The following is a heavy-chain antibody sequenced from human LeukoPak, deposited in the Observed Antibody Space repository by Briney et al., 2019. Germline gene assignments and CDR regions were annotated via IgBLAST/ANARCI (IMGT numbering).Heavy chain of an antibody. CDR1: GFTFSDYY. CDR3: ARDLHRTARPSYYDILTGYWYAFDI. D-gene: IGHD3-9*01. V-gene: IGHV3-11*01. Sequence: GGSLRLSCAASGFTFSDYYMSWIRQAPGKGLEWVSYISSSGSTICYADSVKGRFTISRDNAKNSLYLQMNSLRAEDTAVYYCARDLHRTARPSYYDILTGYWYAFDIWGQGTMVTVSS. J-gene: IGHJ3*02. CDR2: ISSSGSTI.